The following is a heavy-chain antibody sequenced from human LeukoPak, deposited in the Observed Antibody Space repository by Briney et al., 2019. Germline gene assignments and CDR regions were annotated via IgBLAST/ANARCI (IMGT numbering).Heavy chain of an antibody. CDR2: IYYSGST. D-gene: IGHD1-26*01. Sequence: SETLSLTCTVSGGSISNGDHYWSWIRQHPGKGLEWIGYIYYSGSTNYNPSLKSRVTISVDTSKNQFSLKLSSVTAADTAVYYCARGGSGSGSSTTPYYYYYGMDVWGQGTTVTVSS. V-gene: IGHV4-61*08. J-gene: IGHJ6*02. CDR3: ARGGSGSGSSTTPYYYYYGMDV. CDR1: GGSISNGDHY.